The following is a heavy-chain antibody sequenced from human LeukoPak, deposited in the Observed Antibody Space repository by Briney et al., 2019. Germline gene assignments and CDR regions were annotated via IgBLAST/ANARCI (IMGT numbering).Heavy chain of an antibody. V-gene: IGHV4-34*01. CDR1: GGSFSGYY. D-gene: IGHD2-15*01. CDR2: INHSGST. CDR3: AREARRGLLRGFAP. J-gene: IGHJ5*02. Sequence: PSETLSLTCAVYGGSFSGYYWSWIRQPPGKGLEWIGEINHSGSTNYNPSLKSRVTISVDTSKNQFSLKLSSVTAADTAVYYCAREARRGLLRGFAPWGQGTRVTVSS.